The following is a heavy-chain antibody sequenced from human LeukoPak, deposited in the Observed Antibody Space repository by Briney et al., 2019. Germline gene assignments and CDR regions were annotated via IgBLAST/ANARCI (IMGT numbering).Heavy chain of an antibody. V-gene: IGHV3-23*01. CDR2: ISGSGGST. J-gene: IGHJ4*02. Sequence: GGSVRLSCAASRYTFSCYAMSWVRQAPGKGLVWVSAISGSGGSTYYADSVKGRFTISRDNSKNTLYLQMNSLRAWDKGGYYCARDRGSSGWYYFDHWDKGTLVTVSS. CDR1: RYTFSCYA. CDR3: ARDRGSSGWYYFDH. D-gene: IGHD6-19*01.